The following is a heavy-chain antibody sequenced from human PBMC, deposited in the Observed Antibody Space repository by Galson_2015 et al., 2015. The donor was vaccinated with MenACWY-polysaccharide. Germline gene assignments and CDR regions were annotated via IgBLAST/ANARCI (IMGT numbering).Heavy chain of an antibody. D-gene: IGHD7-27*01. CDR2: IHSSGST. J-gene: IGHJ2*01. V-gene: IGHV4-4*07. CDR3: ARRSLGNWYFDL. Sequence: IHSSGSTTYNPSLKSRVIMSVDTSKNQVSLRLSSVSVADTAVYYYARRSLGNWYFDLWGRGALVTVSS.